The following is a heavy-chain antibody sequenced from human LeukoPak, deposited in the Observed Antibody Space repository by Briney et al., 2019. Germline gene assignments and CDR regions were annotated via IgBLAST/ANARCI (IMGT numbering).Heavy chain of an antibody. J-gene: IGHJ6*02. Sequence: GGSLRLSCAASGFTFSSYAMSWVRQAPGKGLEWVSAISGSGGSTYYADSVKGRFTISRDNSKNTLYLQMNSLRAEDTAVYYCAKDQTRPLYTTTLKYYYYGMDVWGQGTTVTVSS. CDR1: GFTFSSYA. CDR3: AKDQTRPLYTTTLKYYYYGMDV. CDR2: ISGSGGST. V-gene: IGHV3-23*01. D-gene: IGHD1-1*01.